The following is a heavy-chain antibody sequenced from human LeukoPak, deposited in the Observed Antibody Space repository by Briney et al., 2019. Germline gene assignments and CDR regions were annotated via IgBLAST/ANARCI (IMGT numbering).Heavy chain of an antibody. Sequence: GGSLRLSCAASGFTFSNYAMSWVRQAPGKGLEWVSAISGSGGSTYYADSVKGRFTISRDNSKNALYLQMNSLRAEDTAVYYCAKDGDIVATTTFDYWGQGTLVTVSS. J-gene: IGHJ4*02. CDR3: AKDGDIVATTTFDY. CDR2: ISGSGGST. V-gene: IGHV3-23*01. CDR1: GFTFSNYA. D-gene: IGHD5-12*01.